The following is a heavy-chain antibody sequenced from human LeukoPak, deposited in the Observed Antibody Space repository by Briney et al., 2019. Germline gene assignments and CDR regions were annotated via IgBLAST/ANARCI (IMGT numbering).Heavy chain of an antibody. CDR3: ARWGEAAAGIYY. J-gene: IGHJ4*02. V-gene: IGHV4-59*01. Sequence: PSETLSLTCTVSGGSINNYYWSWIRQAPGKGLEWLGYIYYSGSTNYNPSLKSRITISLDTPKNQFSLKLSSVTAADTAVYYCARWGEAAAGIYYWGQGTLVTVSS. CDR2: IYYSGST. CDR1: GGSINNYY. D-gene: IGHD6-13*01.